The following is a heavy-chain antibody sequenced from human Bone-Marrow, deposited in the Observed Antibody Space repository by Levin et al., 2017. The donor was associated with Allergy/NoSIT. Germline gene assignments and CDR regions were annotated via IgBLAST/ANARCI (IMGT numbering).Heavy chain of an antibody. CDR3: ARDGSNGFDC. CDR2: IKEDGSEI. J-gene: IGHJ4*02. D-gene: IGHD2-15*01. V-gene: IGHV3-7*01. CDR1: GFTFSKYW. Sequence: PGESLKISCAASGFTFSKYWMAWVRQAPGKGLEGVANIKEDGSEIYYVDSVKGRFTISRDDSKNAVYLQMNSLRAEDTAVYYCARDGSNGFDCWGQGTLVTVSS.